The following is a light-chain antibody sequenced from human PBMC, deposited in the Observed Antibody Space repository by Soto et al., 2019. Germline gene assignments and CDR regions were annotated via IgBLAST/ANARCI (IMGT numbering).Light chain of an antibody. J-gene: IGLJ1*01. V-gene: IGLV2-14*01. CDR1: STDVGGYNY. Sequence: SALAQPASVSESPGQSITITCTGTSTDVGGYNYVSWYQHHPGKGPKLIIYEVNNRPSGVSDRFSGSKSGNKASLTISNLDAEDESDYYCGSYTSTDTPFVFGTGTKVTVL. CDR3: GSYTSTDTPFV. CDR2: EVN.